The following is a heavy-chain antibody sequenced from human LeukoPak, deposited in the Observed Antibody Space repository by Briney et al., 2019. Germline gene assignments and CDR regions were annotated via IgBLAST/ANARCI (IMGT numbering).Heavy chain of an antibody. CDR1: GYTFTSYG. J-gene: IGHJ4*02. V-gene: IGHV1-2*02. Sequence: ASVKVSCEASGYTFTSYGISWVRQAPGQGLEWMGWINPNSGGTNYAQKFQGRVTMTRDTSISTAYMELSRLRSDDTAVYYCAREYQGSSGLGPSYYFDYWGQGTLVTVSS. D-gene: IGHD3-22*01. CDR2: INPNSGGT. CDR3: AREYQGSSGLGPSYYFDY.